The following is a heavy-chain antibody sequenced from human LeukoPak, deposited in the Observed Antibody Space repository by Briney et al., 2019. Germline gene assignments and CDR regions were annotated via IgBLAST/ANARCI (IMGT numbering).Heavy chain of an antibody. Sequence: ASVKVSCMASGYSFTSYYMHWVRQAPGQGLEWMGIINPSGDSTSYAQRFQGRVTMTRDMSTSTVYMELSSLRSEDTAVYYCARAGWMSSGWFSDYWGQGTLVTVSS. D-gene: IGHD6-19*01. CDR1: GYSFTSYY. V-gene: IGHV1-46*01. J-gene: IGHJ4*02. CDR2: INPSGDST. CDR3: ARAGWMSSGWFSDY.